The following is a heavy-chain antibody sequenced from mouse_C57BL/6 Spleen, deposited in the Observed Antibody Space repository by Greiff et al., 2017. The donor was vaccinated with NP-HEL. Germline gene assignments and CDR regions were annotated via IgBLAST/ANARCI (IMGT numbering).Heavy chain of an antibody. J-gene: IGHJ4*01. CDR1: GYSFTGYY. D-gene: IGHD3-2*02. CDR2: INPSTGGT. V-gene: IGHV1-42*01. CDR3: ARFPAQATGVDY. Sequence: EVHLVESGPELVKPGASVKISCKASGYSFTGYYMNWVKQSPEKSLEWIGEINPSTGGTTYNQKFKAKATLTVDKSSSTAYMQLKSLTSEDSAVYYCARFPAQATGVDYWGQGTSVTVSS.